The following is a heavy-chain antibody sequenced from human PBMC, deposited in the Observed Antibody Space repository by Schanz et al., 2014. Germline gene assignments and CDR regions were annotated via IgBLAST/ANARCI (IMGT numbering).Heavy chain of an antibody. J-gene: IGHJ4*02. CDR1: GVSFTSST. V-gene: IGHV1-2*06. CDR3: ARDDGFSSG. CDR2: INPNTGGT. Sequence: QVHLVQSGAEVKRPGSSVKVSCKASGVSFTSSTVSWVRQAPGQGLEWMGRINPNTGGTNFAQKFQGRVTMTRDTSITTAYMELNRLTYDDTAVYYCARDDGFSSGWGQGTLVTVSS. D-gene: IGHD6-19*01.